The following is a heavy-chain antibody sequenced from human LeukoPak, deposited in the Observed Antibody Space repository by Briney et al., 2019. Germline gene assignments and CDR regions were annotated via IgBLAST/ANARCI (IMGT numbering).Heavy chain of an antibody. CDR1: GGSFSGYY. V-gene: IGHV4-34*01. CDR2: IYYSGST. D-gene: IGHD7-27*01. CDR3: ARSNRDDDAFDI. J-gene: IGHJ3*02. Sequence: PSETLSLTCAVYGGSFSGYYWSWIRQPPGKGLEWIGYIYYSGSTNYNPSLKSRVTMSVDTSKNQFSLKLSSVTALDTAVYYCARSNRDDDAFDIWGQGTMVTVSS.